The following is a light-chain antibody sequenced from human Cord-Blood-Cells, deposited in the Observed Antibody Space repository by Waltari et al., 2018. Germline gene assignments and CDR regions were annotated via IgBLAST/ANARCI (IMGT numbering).Light chain of an antibody. CDR3: QQYNSYSYT. CDR2: KAS. J-gene: IGKJ2*01. CDR1: QSISSW. V-gene: IGKV1-5*03. Sequence: EIQMTQSPSTLSASVGDRVTITCRASQSISSWLAWYQQKPGKAPTLLIYKASSLESGVPSRFSGSGSGTEFTLTISSLQPDDFATYYCQQYNSYSYTFGQGTKLEIK.